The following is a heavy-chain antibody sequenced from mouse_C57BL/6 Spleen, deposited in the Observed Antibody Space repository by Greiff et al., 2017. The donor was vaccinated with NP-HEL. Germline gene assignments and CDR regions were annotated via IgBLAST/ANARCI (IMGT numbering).Heavy chain of an antibody. V-gene: IGHV5-17*01. Sequence: EVKLVESGGGLVKPGGSLKLSCAASGFTFSDYGMHWVRQAPEKGLEWVAYISSGSSTIYYADTVKGRFTISRDNAKNTRFLQMTSLRSEDTAMYYCARRHYGSSYNYAMDYWGQGTSVTVSS. CDR3: ARRHYGSSYNYAMDY. D-gene: IGHD1-1*01. CDR2: ISSGSSTI. J-gene: IGHJ4*01. CDR1: GFTFSDYG.